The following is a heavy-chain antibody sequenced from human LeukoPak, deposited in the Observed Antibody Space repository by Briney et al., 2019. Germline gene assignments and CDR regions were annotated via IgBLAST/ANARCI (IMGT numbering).Heavy chain of an antibody. Sequence: GRSLRLSCAASGFTFSSYTMHWVRQAPGKGLEWVAVISYDGSNKYYADSVKGRFTISRDNSKNTLYLQMNSLRAEDTAVYYCAARMTTVKPFQHWGQGTLVTVSS. D-gene: IGHD4-17*01. V-gene: IGHV3-30-3*01. CDR3: AARMTTVKPFQH. CDR2: ISYDGSNK. CDR1: GFTFSSYT. J-gene: IGHJ1*01.